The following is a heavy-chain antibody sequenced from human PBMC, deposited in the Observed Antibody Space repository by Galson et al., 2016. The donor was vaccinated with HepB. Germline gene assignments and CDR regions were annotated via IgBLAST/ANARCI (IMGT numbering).Heavy chain of an antibody. J-gene: IGHJ4*02. CDR3: ATSKVAYFDN. Sequence: SLRLSCAASGPTFSNYAMHWVRQAPGKGLEWVAVVWYDGSNKFYADSVKGRFTVSRGNSKNTMYLQMSSLRVEDTAVYYCATSKVAYFDNWGQGALVTVSS. CDR2: VWYDGSNK. CDR1: GPTFSNYA. V-gene: IGHV3-33*01. D-gene: IGHD1-26*01.